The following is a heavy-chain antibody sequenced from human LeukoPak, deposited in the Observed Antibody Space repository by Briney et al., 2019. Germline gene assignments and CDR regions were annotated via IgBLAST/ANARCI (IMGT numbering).Heavy chain of an antibody. Sequence: PSETLSLTCAVYGGSFSGYYWSWIRQPPGKGLEWIGEINHSGSTNYNPSLKSRVTISVDTSKNQFSLKLSSVTAADTAVYYCARHLVDDSSGYYYGAYDYWGQGTLVTVSS. J-gene: IGHJ4*02. CDR2: INHSGST. CDR3: ARHLVDDSSGYYYGAYDY. D-gene: IGHD3-22*01. CDR1: GGSFSGYY. V-gene: IGHV4-34*01.